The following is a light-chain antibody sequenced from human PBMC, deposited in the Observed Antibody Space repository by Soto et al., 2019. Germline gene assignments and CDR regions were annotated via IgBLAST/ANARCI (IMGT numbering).Light chain of an antibody. CDR3: QHYYSIPYT. V-gene: IGKV4-1*01. Sequence: DIVMTQSPDSLAVSLGERATINCKSSQSVLRDSNNKNHLAWYQQRPGQPPKLLIYWASTRESGVPDRFSGSGSGTDFTLTISSLQAEDVAVYYCQHYYSIPYTFGQGTKLEIK. CDR2: WAS. J-gene: IGKJ2*01. CDR1: QSVLRDSNNKNH.